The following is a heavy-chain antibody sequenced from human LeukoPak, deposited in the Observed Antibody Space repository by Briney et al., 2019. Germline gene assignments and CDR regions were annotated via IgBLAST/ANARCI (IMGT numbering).Heavy chain of an antibody. CDR2: IYHSGST. J-gene: IGHJ4*02. CDR1: GGSISSSNW. D-gene: IGHD1-1*01. V-gene: IGHV4-4*02. Sequence: SETLSLTCAVSGGSISSSNWWSWVRQPPGKGLEWIGEIYHSGSTNYNPSLKSRVTISVDKSKNQFSLKLSSVTAADTAVYYCASGFRDQLGYFDYWGQGTLVTVSS. CDR3: ASGFRDQLGYFDY.